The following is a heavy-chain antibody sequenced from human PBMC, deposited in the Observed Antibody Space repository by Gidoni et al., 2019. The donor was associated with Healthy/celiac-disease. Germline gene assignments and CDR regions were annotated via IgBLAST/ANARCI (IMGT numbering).Heavy chain of an antibody. CDR1: GFPCSSYW. V-gene: IGHV3-7*03. CDR3: ARENGGAVDY. Sequence: EVQLVESGGGLVQPGGSLRLSCAASGFPCSSYWMSWVRQAPGKGLEWVAKKKQDGSEKYYVDAVKGRFTISRENAKNSLYLQMNSLRAEDTAVYYCARENGGAVDYWGQGTLVTVSS. J-gene: IGHJ4*02. CDR2: KKQDGSEK. D-gene: IGHD3-16*01.